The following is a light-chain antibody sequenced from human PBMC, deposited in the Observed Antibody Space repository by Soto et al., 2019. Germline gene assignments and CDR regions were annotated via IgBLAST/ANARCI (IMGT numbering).Light chain of an antibody. CDR1: SSNIGSKT. CDR3: SAWDDSLNGYV. Sequence: QSVLTQPPSASGTPGQRVTISCSGSSSNIGSKTVNWYQQVPGTVPQLLIYNSYQRPSGVPDRFSGSKSGTSAALAISGLQSEDEGDYYCSAWDDSLNGYVFGTGTKVTLL. J-gene: IGLJ1*01. V-gene: IGLV1-44*01. CDR2: NSY.